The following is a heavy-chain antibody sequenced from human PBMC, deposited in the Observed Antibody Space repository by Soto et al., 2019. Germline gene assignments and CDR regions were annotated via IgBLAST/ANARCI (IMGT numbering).Heavy chain of an antibody. V-gene: IGHV1-69*01. CDR2: IIPIFGTA. Sequence: QVQLVQSGAEVKKPGSSVKVSCKASGGTFSSYAISWVRQAPGQGLEWMGGIIPIFGTANYAQKFQGRVTITADESTSTAYMELSSLRSEDTAVYYCARERVWDYDSSGYPSFDHWGQGTLVTVSS. CDR3: ARERVWDYDSSGYPSFDH. D-gene: IGHD3-22*01. J-gene: IGHJ4*02. CDR1: GGTFSSYA.